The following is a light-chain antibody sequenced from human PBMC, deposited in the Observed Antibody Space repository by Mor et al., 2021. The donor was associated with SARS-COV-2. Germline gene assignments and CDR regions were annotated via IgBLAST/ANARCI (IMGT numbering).Light chain of an antibody. CDR3: QQYGSL. J-gene: IGKJ2*01. CDR2: GAS. Sequence: GEAPRLLIYGASSRATGIPDRFSGSGSVTDFTLTISRLEPEDFAVYYCQQYGSLFGQGTKLEIK. V-gene: IGKV3-20*01.